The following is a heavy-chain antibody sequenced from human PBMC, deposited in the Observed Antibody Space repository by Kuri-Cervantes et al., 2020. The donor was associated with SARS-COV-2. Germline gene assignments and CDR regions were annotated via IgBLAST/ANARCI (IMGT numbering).Heavy chain of an antibody. V-gene: IGHV1-69*13. CDR1: GCTFSNHA. CDR2: ILPILDAA. D-gene: IGHD5-24*01. CDR3: AREWTDPIEMTTPTHFDY. J-gene: IGHJ4*02. Sequence: SVNVSCKSSGCTFSNHAISWVRQAPGQGLEWMGGILPILDAANYAQKFQGRVTITADESTSTAYMELSSLRSEDTAVYYCAREWTDPIEMTTPTHFDYWGQGTLVTVSS.